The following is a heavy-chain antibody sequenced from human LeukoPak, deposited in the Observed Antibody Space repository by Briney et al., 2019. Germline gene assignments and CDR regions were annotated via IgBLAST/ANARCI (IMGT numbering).Heavy chain of an antibody. V-gene: IGHV3-74*01. J-gene: IGHJ4*02. CDR3: AKSFRSTSLDY. D-gene: IGHD2-2*01. CDR1: GFTFSSYW. Sequence: GGSLRLSCAASGFTFSSYWMHWVRQAPGKGLVWVSRINSDGITTSYADSVKGRFTISRDNSRNTLYLQMNSLRAGDTAVYYCAKSFRSTSLDYWGQGTLVTVSS. CDR2: INSDGITT.